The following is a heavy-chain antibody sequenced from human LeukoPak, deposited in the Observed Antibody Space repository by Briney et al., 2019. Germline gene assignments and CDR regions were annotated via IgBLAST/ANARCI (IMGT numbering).Heavy chain of an antibody. CDR1: GFTFSSYG. V-gene: IGHV3-33*01. CDR3: ARDQRFLEWLNPLDY. D-gene: IGHD3-3*01. Sequence: GRSLRLSCAASGFTFSSYGLHWVRQAPGKGLEWVAVIWYDGSNTYYPDSVKGRFTISRDDSKNTLYLQMNSLRAEDTAVYYCARDQRFLEWLNPLDYWGQGTLVTVSS. CDR2: IWYDGSNT. J-gene: IGHJ4*02.